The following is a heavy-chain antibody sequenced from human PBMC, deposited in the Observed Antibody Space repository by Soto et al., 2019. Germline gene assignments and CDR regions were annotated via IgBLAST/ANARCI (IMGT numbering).Heavy chain of an antibody. J-gene: IGHJ4*02. V-gene: IGHV3-72*01. CDR2: IRNKANNYAT. Sequence: EVQVVESGGGLVQPGGSLRLSCAASGFTFSDHYMDWVRQAPGKGLEWVGRIRNKANNYATEYAASVKCRFTISREDSKNSLYLQMNSLETEDTAVYSCARERIYYNNSTCFYFDNWGQGTLVTVSS. CDR3: ARERIYYNNSTCFYFDN. CDR1: GFTFSDHY. D-gene: IGHD2-2*01.